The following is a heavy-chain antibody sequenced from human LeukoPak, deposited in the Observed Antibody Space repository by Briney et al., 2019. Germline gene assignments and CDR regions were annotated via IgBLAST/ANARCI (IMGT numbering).Heavy chain of an antibody. CDR3: ARGERWLQFDY. CDR2: IYSGGST. J-gene: IGHJ4*02. Sequence: GGSLRLXCAASGFTVSSNYTSWVRQAPGKGLEWVSVIYSGGSTYYADSVKGRFTISRDNSKNTLYLQMNSLRAEDTAVYYCARGERWLQFDYWGQGTLVTVSS. CDR1: GFTVSSNY. D-gene: IGHD5-24*01. V-gene: IGHV3-53*01.